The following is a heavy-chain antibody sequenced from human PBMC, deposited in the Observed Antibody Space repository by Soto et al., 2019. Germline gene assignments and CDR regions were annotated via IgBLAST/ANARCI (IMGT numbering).Heavy chain of an antibody. J-gene: IGHJ4*02. Sequence: SVKVSCKASGGTSSSYAISRVRQAPGQGLEWMGGIIPIFGTANYAQKFQGRVTITADESTSTAYMELSSLRSEDTAVYYCARTHPNCGGDCYLWPLDYWGQGTLVTVSS. D-gene: IGHD2-21*02. CDR3: ARTHPNCGGDCYLWPLDY. CDR1: GGTSSSYA. V-gene: IGHV1-69*13. CDR2: IIPIFGTA.